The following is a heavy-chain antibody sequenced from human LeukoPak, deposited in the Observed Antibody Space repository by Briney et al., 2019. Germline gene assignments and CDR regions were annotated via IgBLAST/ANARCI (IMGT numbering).Heavy chain of an antibody. CDR2: IYHSGST. Sequence: EASETLSLTCSVSGGSISGYYWRWIRQPPGKGLEWIGSIYHSGSTYYNPSLKSRVTISVDMSKNQFSLKLSSVTAADTAVYYCARESGNCSGGSCYGYWGQGTLVTVSS. CDR1: GGSISGYY. CDR3: ARESGNCSGGSCYGY. V-gene: IGHV4-38-2*02. D-gene: IGHD2-15*01. J-gene: IGHJ4*02.